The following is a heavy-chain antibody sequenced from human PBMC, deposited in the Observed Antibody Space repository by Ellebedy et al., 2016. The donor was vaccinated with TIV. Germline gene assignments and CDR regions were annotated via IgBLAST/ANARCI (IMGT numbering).Heavy chain of an antibody. CDR1: GYSFTSYW. CDR2: IHPGDSDT. D-gene: IGHD3-10*01. CDR3: ARRITMVRGVIRETYAFDI. Sequence: PGGSLRLSCKGSGYSFTSYWIGWVPQMPGKGLEWMGIIHPGDSDTRYSPSFQGQVTISADKSISTAYLQWSNLKASDTAMYYCARRITMVRGVIRETYAFDIWGQGTMVTVSS. J-gene: IGHJ3*02. V-gene: IGHV5-51*01.